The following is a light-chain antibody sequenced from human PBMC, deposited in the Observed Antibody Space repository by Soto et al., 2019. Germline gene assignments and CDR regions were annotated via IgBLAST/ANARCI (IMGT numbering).Light chain of an antibody. CDR1: QGIRSY. CDR3: QQLNSYPLT. CDR2: AAS. V-gene: IGKV1-9*01. Sequence: DIQLTQSPSFLSASVGGRVTITCRASQGIRSYLAWYQQKPGKAPKLLIYAASTLQSGVPSRFSGSGSGTEFILPISSLQPEDFATYYCQQLNSYPLTFGQGTRPEIK. J-gene: IGKJ5*01.